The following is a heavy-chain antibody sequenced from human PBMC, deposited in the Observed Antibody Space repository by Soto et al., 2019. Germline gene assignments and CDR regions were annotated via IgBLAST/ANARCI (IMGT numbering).Heavy chain of an antibody. J-gene: IGHJ6*02. Sequence: QVQLVQSGAAVRKPGASVKVSCKASGYIFTSYGINWVRQAPGQGLEWMGWISAYNGNTNYAQKLQCRVTMTTDTSTNTAYMELRSLRSDDTDVYYCASGESLGDVWGQGTTVTVSS. CDR2: ISAYNGNT. V-gene: IGHV1-18*01. CDR3: ASGESLGDV. D-gene: IGHD3-10*01. CDR1: GYIFTSYG.